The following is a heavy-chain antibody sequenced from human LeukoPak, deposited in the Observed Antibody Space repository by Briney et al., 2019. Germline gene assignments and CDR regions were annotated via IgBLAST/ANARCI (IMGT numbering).Heavy chain of an antibody. Sequence: SGPALVKATQTLTLTCTFSGFSLSTSGVGVGWICQPPGKALEWLALIYWNDDKRYSPSLKSRLTITKDTSKNQVVLTMTNMDPVDTATYYCAHTHRTSPLCDYWSQGTLVTVSS. D-gene: IGHD1/OR15-1a*01. CDR3: AHTHRTSPLCDY. J-gene: IGHJ4*02. V-gene: IGHV2-5*01. CDR2: IYWNDDK. CDR1: GFSLSTSGVG.